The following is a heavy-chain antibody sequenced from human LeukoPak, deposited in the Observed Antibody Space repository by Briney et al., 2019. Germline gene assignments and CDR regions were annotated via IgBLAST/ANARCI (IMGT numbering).Heavy chain of an antibody. D-gene: IGHD1-26*01. CDR3: ARVSGSYFDAFDY. J-gene: IGHJ4*02. CDR1: GFTFSSNY. V-gene: IGHV3-66*01. Sequence: GGSLRLSCAASGFTFSSNYMSWVRQAPGKGLEWVSVIYSGGSTYYADSMKGRFTISRDNSKNTLYLQMNSLRAEDTAVYYCARVSGSYFDAFDYWGQGTLVTVSS. CDR2: IYSGGST.